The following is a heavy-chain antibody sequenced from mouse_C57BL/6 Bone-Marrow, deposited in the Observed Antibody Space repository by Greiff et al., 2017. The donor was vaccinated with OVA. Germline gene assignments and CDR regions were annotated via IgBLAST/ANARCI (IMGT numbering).Heavy chain of an antibody. CDR2: IYWDDDK. CDR1: GFSLSTSGMG. Sequence: QVTLKESGPGILQSSQTLSLTCSFSGFSLSTSGMGVSWIRQPSGKGLEWLAHIYWDDDKRYNPSLKSRLTISKDTSRNQVFLKITSVDTADTATYYCARRNGTTVVADWYFDVWGTGTTVTVSS. V-gene: IGHV8-12*01. J-gene: IGHJ1*03. CDR3: ARRNGTTVVADWYFDV. D-gene: IGHD1-1*01.